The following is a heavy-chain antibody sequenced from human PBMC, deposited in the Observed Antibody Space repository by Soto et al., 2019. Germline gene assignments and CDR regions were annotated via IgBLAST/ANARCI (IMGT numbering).Heavy chain of an antibody. J-gene: IGHJ6*02. Sequence: GGSLRLSCAASGFTFSSYSMNWVRQAPGKGLEWVASISSSRSNKYYADSVKGRFTISRDNSKNTLYLQMNSLRAEDTAVYYCARLAAAGDEGYYYGMDVWGQGTTVTVSS. CDR2: ISSSRSNK. D-gene: IGHD6-13*01. CDR3: ARLAAAGDEGYYYGMDV. V-gene: IGHV3-21*01. CDR1: GFTFSSYS.